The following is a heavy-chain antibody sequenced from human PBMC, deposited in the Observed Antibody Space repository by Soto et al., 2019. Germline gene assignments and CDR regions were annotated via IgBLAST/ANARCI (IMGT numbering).Heavy chain of an antibody. CDR1: GYTFTTYG. J-gene: IGHJ4*02. D-gene: IGHD2-8*01. Sequence: QVHLVQSVAALRKPGASVKVSCKASGYTFTTYGIIWVRQVPGQHLECLGWIRDRNGDTKYPQGFQGRVNLTTDTSTRTDYMEVMTLRSDDTAVDFSAKVQFLPNPAADFWGQGNLITVSS. CDR3: AKVQFLPNPAADF. CDR2: IRDRNGDT. V-gene: IGHV1-18*04.